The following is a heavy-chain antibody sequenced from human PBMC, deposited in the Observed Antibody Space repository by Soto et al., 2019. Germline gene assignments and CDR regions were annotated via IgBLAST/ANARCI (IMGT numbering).Heavy chain of an antibody. J-gene: IGHJ5*02. CDR3: ARRAVVPAARNWFDP. V-gene: IGHV1-69*13. CDR1: GGTFSSYA. D-gene: IGHD2-2*01. Sequence: SVKVSCKASGGTFSSYAISWVRQAPGQGLEWMGGIIPIFGTANYAQKFQGRVTITADESTSTAYMELSSLRSEDTAVYYCARRAVVPAARNWFDPWGQGTLVTVSS. CDR2: IIPIFGTA.